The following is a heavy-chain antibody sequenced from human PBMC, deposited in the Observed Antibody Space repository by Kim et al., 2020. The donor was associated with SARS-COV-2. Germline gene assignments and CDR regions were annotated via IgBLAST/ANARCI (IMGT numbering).Heavy chain of an antibody. CDR3: ARGGEPTVYYYYGMDV. CDR1: GFTVSSNY. D-gene: IGHD3-16*01. V-gene: IGHV3-53*01. CDR2: IYSGGST. J-gene: IGHJ6*02. Sequence: GGSLRLSCAASGFTVSSNYMSWVRQAPGKVLEWVSVIYSGGSTYYADSVKGRFTISRDNSKNTLYLQMNSLRAEDTAVYYCARGGEPTVYYYYGMDVWGQGTTVTVSS.